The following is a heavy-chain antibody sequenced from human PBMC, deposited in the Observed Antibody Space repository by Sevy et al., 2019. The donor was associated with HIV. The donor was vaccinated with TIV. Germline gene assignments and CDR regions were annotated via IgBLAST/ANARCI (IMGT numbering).Heavy chain of an antibody. CDR3: ELDGDYLDY. J-gene: IGHJ4*02. Sequence: GGSLRLSCSASGFTFKDYTMHWVRQAPGRGPQYVSAINSNGRNTYYADSVKGRFTISRDNSKNTLYLEMSSLRAEDTALYYCELDGDYLDYWGQGTLVTVSS. D-gene: IGHD4-17*01. V-gene: IGHV3-64D*08. CDR1: GFTFKDYT. CDR2: INSNGRNT.